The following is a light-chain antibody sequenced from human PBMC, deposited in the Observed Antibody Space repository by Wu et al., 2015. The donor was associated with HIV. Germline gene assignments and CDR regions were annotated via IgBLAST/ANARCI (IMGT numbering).Light chain of an antibody. CDR2: AAS. V-gene: IGKV3-20*01. J-gene: IGKJ2*03. CDR3: QQYGTSPYS. CDR1: QSIDSD. Sequence: EIVLTQSPATLSLSPGRRATLSCRASQSIDSDLGWYQQRPGQAPRLLIYAASSRATGIPDRFSGSGSGTDFTLTTGRLQPEDFAVYYCQQYGTSPYSFGQGTKLEIK.